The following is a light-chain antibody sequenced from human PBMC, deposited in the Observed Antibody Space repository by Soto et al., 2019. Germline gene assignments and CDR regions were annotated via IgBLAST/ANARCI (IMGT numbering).Light chain of an antibody. CDR3: QQSYITPAIT. CDR2: AAS. V-gene: IGKV1-39*01. J-gene: IGKJ5*01. CDR1: QSISSY. Sequence: DIQMTQSPSSLSASVGDRVTITCRASQSISSYLNWYQQKPGKAPKLLIYAASSLQSGVPSRFSGSGSGTDFTLTISSLQREDFATYYCQQSYITPAITFGQGTRLEIK.